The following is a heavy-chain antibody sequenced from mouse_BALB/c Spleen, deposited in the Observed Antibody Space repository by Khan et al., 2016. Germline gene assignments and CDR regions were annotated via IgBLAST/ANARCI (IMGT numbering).Heavy chain of an antibody. CDR1: GYTFTNYG. CDR2: INTYTGEP. D-gene: IGHD2-4*01. V-gene: IGHV9-1*02. J-gene: IGHJ4*01. Sequence: QIQLVQSGPELKKPGETVKISCKASGYTFTNYGMNWVKQAPGKGLKWMGWINTYTGEPTYADDFKGRFAFSLETSASTAYLQINNLKNEDMVTYFCARGGLRLSGAMDYWGQGTSVTVSS. CDR3: ARGGLRLSGAMDY.